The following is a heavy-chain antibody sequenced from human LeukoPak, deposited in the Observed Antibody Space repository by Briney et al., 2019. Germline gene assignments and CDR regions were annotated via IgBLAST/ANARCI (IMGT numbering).Heavy chain of an antibody. Sequence: SVKVSCKASGGTFSSYAISWVRQAPGQGLEWMGGIIPIFGTANYAQKFQGRVTITADESTSAAYMELSSLRSEDTAVYYCASVTTVTTKGHGAFDIWGQGTMVTVSS. V-gene: IGHV1-69*13. J-gene: IGHJ3*02. CDR2: IIPIFGTA. CDR1: GGTFSSYA. D-gene: IGHD4-17*01. CDR3: ASVTTVTTKGHGAFDI.